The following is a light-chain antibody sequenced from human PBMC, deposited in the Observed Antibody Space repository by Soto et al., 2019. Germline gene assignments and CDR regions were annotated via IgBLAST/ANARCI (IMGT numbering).Light chain of an antibody. CDR2: SNN. Sequence: QSVLTQPPSASGTPGQRVTISCSGSSSNIGSNTVNWYQQLPGTAPKLLTYSNNKRPSGVPDRFSGSKSGTSASLAISGLQSEDEADYYCAAWDDSLNAVVFGGGTKLTVL. V-gene: IGLV1-44*01. CDR3: AAWDDSLNAVV. J-gene: IGLJ2*01. CDR1: SSNIGSNT.